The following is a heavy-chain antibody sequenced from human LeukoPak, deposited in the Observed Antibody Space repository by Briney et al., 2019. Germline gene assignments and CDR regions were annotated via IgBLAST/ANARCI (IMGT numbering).Heavy chain of an antibody. CDR1: GGTFSSYA. D-gene: IGHD3-16*02. CDR3: ARSWGSYRSPHFDY. CDR2: IIPIFGTA. V-gene: IGHV1-69*05. Sequence: GASVKVSCKASGGTFSSYAISWVRQAPGQGLEWMGGIIPIFGTANYAQKFQGRVTITTDESTSTAYMELSSLRSEDTAVYYCARSWGSYRSPHFDYWGQGTLVTVSS. J-gene: IGHJ4*02.